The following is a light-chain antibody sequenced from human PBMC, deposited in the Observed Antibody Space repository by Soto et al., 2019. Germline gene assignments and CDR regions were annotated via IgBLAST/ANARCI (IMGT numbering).Light chain of an antibody. CDR3: RMYNRLPLT. Sequence: DIQMSQSPSSLSASVGDRVTITCRASLPISYYFAWYQQEPGKIANLLIYATSPFQEGDRSRFSSSGPGTDVTHTISSLQPEEGEAYYWRMYNRLPLTFGGGTKVEIK. CDR2: ATS. J-gene: IGKJ4*01. V-gene: IGKV1-27*01. CDR1: LPISYY.